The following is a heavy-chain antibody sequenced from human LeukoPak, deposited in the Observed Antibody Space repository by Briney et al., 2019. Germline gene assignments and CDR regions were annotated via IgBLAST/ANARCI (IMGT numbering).Heavy chain of an antibody. CDR2: ISGSGGST. CDR3: TTDVDVWGSYRSPFDY. J-gene: IGHJ4*02. D-gene: IGHD3-16*02. V-gene: IGHV3-23*01. Sequence: GGSLRLSCAASGFTFSSYAMSWVRQAPGKGLEWVSAISGSGGSTYYADSVKGRFTISRDNSKNTLYLQMNSLRAEDTAVYYCTTDVDVWGSYRSPFDYWGQGTLVTVSS. CDR1: GFTFSSYA.